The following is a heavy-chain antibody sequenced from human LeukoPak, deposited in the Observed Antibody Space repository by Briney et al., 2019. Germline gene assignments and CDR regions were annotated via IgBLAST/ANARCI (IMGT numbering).Heavy chain of an antibody. CDR1: GGSISSYY. V-gene: IGHV4-59*08. CDR2: IYYSGST. CDR3: ARISNDWPHYYMDV. Sequence: SETLSLTCTVSGGSISSYYWSWIRQPPGKGLEWIGYIYYSGSTNYNPSLKSRVTISVDTSKNQFSLRLSSVTAADTAAYYCARISNDWPHYYMDVWGKGTTVIVSS. D-gene: IGHD3-9*01. J-gene: IGHJ6*03.